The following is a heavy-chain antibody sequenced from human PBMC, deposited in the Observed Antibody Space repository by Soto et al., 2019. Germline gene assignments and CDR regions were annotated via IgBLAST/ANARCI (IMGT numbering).Heavy chain of an antibody. CDR3: VRLIGNSWLDS. J-gene: IGHJ5*01. Sequence: PSQTLSLTCAISGDSVSGNSVTWNWIRQSPSRGLEWLGRTYYRSKWYSDYAVSVKSRVTINPDTSKNQFSLQLNSVTPEDTAVYYCVRLIGNSWLDSWGQGPLVNVS. D-gene: IGHD2-8*01. V-gene: IGHV6-1*01. CDR1: GDSVSGNSVT. CDR2: TYYRSKWYS.